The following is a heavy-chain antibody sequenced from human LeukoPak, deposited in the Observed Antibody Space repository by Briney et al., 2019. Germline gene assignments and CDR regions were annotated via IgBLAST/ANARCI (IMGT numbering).Heavy chain of an antibody. CDR2: IYYSGST. CDR1: GGSISSYY. D-gene: IGHD4-17*01. CDR3: ASRKGLRFAFDI. Sequence: PSETLSLTCTVSGGSISSYYWDWIRQPPRKGLEWIGYIYYSGSTNYNPSLKSRVTISVHTSKNQFSLKLSSVTAADTAVYYCASRKGLRFAFDIWGQGTMVTVSS. V-gene: IGHV4-59*01. J-gene: IGHJ3*02.